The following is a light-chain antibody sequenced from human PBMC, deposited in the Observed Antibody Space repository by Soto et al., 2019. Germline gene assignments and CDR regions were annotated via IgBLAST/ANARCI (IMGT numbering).Light chain of an antibody. Sequence: EIAMTQSPANLSVSPGERATLSCRASQSVSSNLAWYRQKPGQAPRLLIYGASTRATDIPARFSGSGSGTEFTLTISSLQSEDFAVYYCQQYNDWPYTFGQGTKVEIK. J-gene: IGKJ2*01. CDR3: QQYNDWPYT. V-gene: IGKV3-15*01. CDR2: GAS. CDR1: QSVSSN.